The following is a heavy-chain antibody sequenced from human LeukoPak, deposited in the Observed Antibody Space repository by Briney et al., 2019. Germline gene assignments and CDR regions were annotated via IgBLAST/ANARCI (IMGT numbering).Heavy chain of an antibody. CDR3: AKRQGSSASCYDY. D-gene: IGHD2-2*01. CDR2: IRGSGVST. Sequence: GGSLRLSCAVSGFTFGNYWMSWVRQAPGKGLEWVSVIRGSGVSTYYADSVKGRFTISRDNSKNTLYLQMNNLRAEDTAMYYCAKRQGSSASCYDYWGQGTLVTVSS. J-gene: IGHJ4*02. CDR1: GFTFGNYW. V-gene: IGHV3-23*01.